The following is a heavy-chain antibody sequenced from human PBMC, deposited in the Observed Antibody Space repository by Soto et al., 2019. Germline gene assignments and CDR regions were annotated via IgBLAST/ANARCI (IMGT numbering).Heavy chain of an antibody. CDR3: AKDLHGGNYFDY. CDR1: GFTFSSYA. V-gene: IGHV3-23*01. CDR2: ISGSGGST. D-gene: IGHD3-16*01. J-gene: IGHJ4*02. Sequence: GGSLRLSCAASGFTFSSYAMSWVRQAPGKGLEWVSAISGSGGSTYYADSVKGRFTISRDNSKNTLYLQVNSLRAEDTAVYYCAKDLHGGNYFDYWGQGTLVTVSS.